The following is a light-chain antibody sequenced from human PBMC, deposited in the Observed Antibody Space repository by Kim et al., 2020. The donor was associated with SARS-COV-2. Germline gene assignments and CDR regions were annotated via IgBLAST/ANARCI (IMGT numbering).Light chain of an antibody. J-gene: IGKJ3*01. CDR3: QQIYSTHT. Sequence: EIVMTQSPATLSVSPGERATLSCRASQSVSSNLACYQQKPGQAPRLLIYGASTRATGNPARFSGSGSGTEFTPTISSLQSEDFATYYCQQIYSTHTFGPGTKVDIK. CDR2: GAS. V-gene: IGKV3-15*01. CDR1: QSVSSN.